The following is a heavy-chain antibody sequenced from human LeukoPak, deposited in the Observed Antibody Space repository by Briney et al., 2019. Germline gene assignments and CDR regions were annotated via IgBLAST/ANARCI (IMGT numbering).Heavy chain of an antibody. Sequence: SETLSLTCTVSGYSISSGYYWGWIRQPPGKGLEWIGSIYHSGSTYYNPSLKNRVTISVDTSKNQFSLKLSSVTAADTAVYYCARDLKLGVVVAATPTLFDYWGQGTLVTVSS. CDR1: GYSISSGYY. J-gene: IGHJ4*02. CDR3: ARDLKLGVVVAATPTLFDY. V-gene: IGHV4-38-2*02. CDR2: IYHSGST. D-gene: IGHD2-15*01.